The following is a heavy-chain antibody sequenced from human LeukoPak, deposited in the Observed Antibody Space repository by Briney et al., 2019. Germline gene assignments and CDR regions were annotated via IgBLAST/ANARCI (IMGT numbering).Heavy chain of an antibody. D-gene: IGHD1-26*01. CDR1: GGSISSSSYY. Sequence: PSETLSLTCTVSGGSISSSSYYWGWIRQPPGKGLEWIGYIYHSGSTYYNPSLKSRVTISVDRSKNQFSLKLSSVTAADTAVYYCARVVVGATTGFDYWGQGTLVTVSS. J-gene: IGHJ4*02. CDR3: ARVVVGATTGFDY. V-gene: IGHV4-39*07. CDR2: IYHSGST.